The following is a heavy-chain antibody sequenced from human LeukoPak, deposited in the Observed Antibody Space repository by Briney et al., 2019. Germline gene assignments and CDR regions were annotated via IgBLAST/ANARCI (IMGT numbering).Heavy chain of an antibody. CDR1: GGSFSGYY. CDR3: ARHSTGVLWFGELFH. J-gene: IGHJ4*02. D-gene: IGHD3-10*01. V-gene: IGHV4-34*01. CDR2: ITHTGST. Sequence: SETLSLTCTVYGGSFSGYYWSWIRQPPGKGLEWIGEITHTGSTNYNPSLKSRVTISVDTSKNQFSLKLSSVTAADTAVYYCARHSTGVLWFGELFHWGQGTLVTVSS.